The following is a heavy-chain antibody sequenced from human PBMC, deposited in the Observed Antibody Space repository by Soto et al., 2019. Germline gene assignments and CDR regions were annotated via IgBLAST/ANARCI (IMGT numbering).Heavy chain of an antibody. J-gene: IGHJ4*02. CDR3: ARDPVIVATITSGNY. D-gene: IGHD5-12*01. CDR2: ISSSSYI. Sequence: GGSLRLSCAASGFTFSSYSMNWVRQAPGKGLEWVSSISSSSYIYYADSVKGRFTISRDNAKNSLYLQMNSLRAEDTAVYYCARDPVIVATITSGNYWGQGTLVTVSS. CDR1: GFTFSSYS. V-gene: IGHV3-21*01.